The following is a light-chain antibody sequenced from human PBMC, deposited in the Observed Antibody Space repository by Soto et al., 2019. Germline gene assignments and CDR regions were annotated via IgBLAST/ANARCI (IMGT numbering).Light chain of an antibody. J-gene: IGLJ1*01. Sequence: QSALTQPASVSGSPGQSITISCSGTSSDIGSYDHVAWYQQFPGKSPKLIIYAVSDRPSGVSDRFSGSKSGISASLTISGLQTEDEADYYCISYTDRQSYLFGTGIKVTVL. CDR3: ISYTDRQSYL. V-gene: IGLV2-14*03. CDR2: AVS. CDR1: SSDIGSYDH.